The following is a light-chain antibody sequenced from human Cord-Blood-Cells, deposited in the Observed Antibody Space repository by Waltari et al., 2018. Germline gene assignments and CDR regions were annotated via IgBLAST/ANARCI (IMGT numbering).Light chain of an antibody. J-gene: IGLJ1*01. Sequence: QSALTQPASVSGSPGQSITISCTGTSSDVGGYNYVSWYQQHPGKAPKLRIYDVSNRPSGVSNRLSGSKSGNTASLIISGLQAEDEADYYCSSYTSSSTRVFGTGTKVTVL. CDR1: SSDVGGYNY. CDR2: DVS. CDR3: SSYTSSSTRV. V-gene: IGLV2-14*01.